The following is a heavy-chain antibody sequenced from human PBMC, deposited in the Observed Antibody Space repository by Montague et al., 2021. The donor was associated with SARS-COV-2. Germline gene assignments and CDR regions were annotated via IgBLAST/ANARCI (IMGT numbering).Heavy chain of an antibody. CDR2: IYFSGSS. CDR1: GGSVSSSGYY. Sequence: SETLSLTCTVSGGSVSSSGYYWGWIRQPPGKGLEWIGSIYFSGSSYYNPSLKSRVSISVDTSKNQFSLRLSSVTSADTAVYYCARHRRGGLAGAAPNWFDPWGQGTLVTVSS. V-gene: IGHV4-39*01. D-gene: IGHD2-15*01. CDR3: ARHRRGGLAGAAPNWFDP. J-gene: IGHJ5*02.